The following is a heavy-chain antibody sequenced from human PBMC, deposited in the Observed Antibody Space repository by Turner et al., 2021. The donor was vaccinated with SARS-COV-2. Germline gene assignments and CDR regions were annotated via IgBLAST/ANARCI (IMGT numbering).Heavy chain of an antibody. CDR1: GGSFSVYS. V-gene: IGHV4-34*01. CDR3: ARIKDYDSLWGTYRYSDY. CDR2: FNHRGTT. J-gene: IGHJ4*02. Sequence: QVQLQQWGAGLLTPSETLSLTCAVFGGSFSVYSWSCIRQPPGKGLEWIGEFNHRGTTNYRPSLKSRVTISVDTSKNQFSLRLSSVTAADTAVYFCARIKDYDSLWGTYRYSDYWGQGILVTVSS. D-gene: IGHD3-16*02.